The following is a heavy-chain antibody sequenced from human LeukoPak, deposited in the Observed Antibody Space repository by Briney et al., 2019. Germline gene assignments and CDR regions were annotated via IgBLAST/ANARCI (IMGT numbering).Heavy chain of an antibody. V-gene: IGHV1-46*01. Sequence: ASVKVSCKASGYTFTGYHMHWVRQAPGQGLEWMGWINPSGGSTSYAQKFQGRVTMTRDMSTSTVYMELSSLRSEDTAVYYCARDRWVTAAPRLDYWGQGTLVTVSS. CDR3: ARDRWVTAAPRLDY. D-gene: IGHD2-21*02. CDR2: INPSGGST. CDR1: GYTFTGYH. J-gene: IGHJ4*02.